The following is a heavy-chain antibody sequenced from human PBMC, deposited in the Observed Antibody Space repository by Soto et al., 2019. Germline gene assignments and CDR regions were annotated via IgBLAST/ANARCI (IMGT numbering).Heavy chain of an antibody. CDR3: STVFGENGESY. D-gene: IGHD3-10*02. J-gene: IGHJ4*02. Sequence: EVQLVESGGGLVKPGGSLRLSCAASGFTFSNVWMSWVRQAPGKGLEWVGRTKTKAEGGATDYAAPVKGRCTFSRDDSINTLYLHMNTLKADDTAVYYCSTVFGENGESYWGQGTLVTVSS. CDR2: TKTKAEGGAT. V-gene: IGHV3-15*01. CDR1: GFTFSNVW.